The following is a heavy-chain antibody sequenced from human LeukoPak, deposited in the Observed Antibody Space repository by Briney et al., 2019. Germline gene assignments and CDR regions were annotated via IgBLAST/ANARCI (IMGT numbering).Heavy chain of an antibody. CDR3: ARDYDYCSGHNLDAFDI. CDR1: GLTFSRYW. J-gene: IGHJ3*02. Sequence: PGGSLRLSCAASGLTFSRYWMTWVRQAPGKGLEWVANIKEDGSAKSYVDSVKGRFNISRDNAKNSLYLQMNSLRVEDTAVYYCARDYDYCSGHNLDAFDIWGQGTTVTVSS. D-gene: IGHD2-15*01. V-gene: IGHV3-7*01. CDR2: IKEDGSAK.